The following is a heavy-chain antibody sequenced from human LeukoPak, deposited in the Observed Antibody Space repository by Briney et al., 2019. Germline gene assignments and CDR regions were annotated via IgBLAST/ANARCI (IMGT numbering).Heavy chain of an antibody. J-gene: IGHJ5*02. V-gene: IGHV3-23*01. D-gene: IGHD3-16*02. Sequence: PGGSLRLSCAASGFTFSSYAMSWVRQAPGKGLEWVSTISGTGDSTYYADSVKGRFTISRDNSKNTLHLQMNSLRAEDTAVYYCAKGYTWFDPWGQGTLVTVSS. CDR3: AKGYTWFDP. CDR2: ISGTGDST. CDR1: GFTFSSYA.